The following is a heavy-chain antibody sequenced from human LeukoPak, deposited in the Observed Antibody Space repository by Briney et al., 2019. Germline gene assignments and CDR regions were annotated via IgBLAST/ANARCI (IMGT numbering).Heavy chain of an antibody. Sequence: GSLRLSCAASGFTFSGFAMSWVRRTPGKGLEWVARINGEGSRISYADSVRGRFTISRDNAKNTAYLQMNSLRAEDTALYYCARDPGYYYYGMDVWGQGTTVVVSS. CDR3: ARDPGYYYYGMDV. V-gene: IGHV3-74*01. J-gene: IGHJ6*02. CDR1: GFTFSGFA. CDR2: INGEGSRI.